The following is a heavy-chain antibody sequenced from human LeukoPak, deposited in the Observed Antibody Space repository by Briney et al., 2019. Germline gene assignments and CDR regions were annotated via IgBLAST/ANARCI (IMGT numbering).Heavy chain of an antibody. J-gene: IGHJ6*02. D-gene: IGHD4-17*01. CDR3: ARSRAIFYGDYGYYYYGMDV. V-gene: IGHV1-2*06. CDR2: INPNSGGT. Sequence: ASVKVSCKASEYTFTGYYMHWVRQAPGQGLEWMGRINPNSGGTNYAQKFQGRVTMTRDTSISTAYMELSRLRSDDTAVYYCARSRAIFYGDYGYYYYGMDVWGQGTTVTVSS. CDR1: EYTFTGYY.